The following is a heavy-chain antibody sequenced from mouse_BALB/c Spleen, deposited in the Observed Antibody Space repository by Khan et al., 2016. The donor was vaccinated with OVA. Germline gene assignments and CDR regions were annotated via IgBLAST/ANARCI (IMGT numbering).Heavy chain of an antibody. Sequence: VQLQESGPGLVAPSQSLSITCTVSGFSLTSYGVHWVRQPPGKGLVWLGIIWAGGSTNYNSPLLSSLSISKDNSKSHVFLKMNSLQTDDTTMYYCARDTTATPYWGQGTLVTVSA. CDR2: IWAGGST. CDR1: GFSLTSYG. J-gene: IGHJ3*01. CDR3: ARDTTATPY. D-gene: IGHD1-2*01. V-gene: IGHV2-9*02.